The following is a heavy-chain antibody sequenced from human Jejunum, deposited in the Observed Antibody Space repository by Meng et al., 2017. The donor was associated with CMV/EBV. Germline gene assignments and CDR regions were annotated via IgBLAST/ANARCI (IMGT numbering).Heavy chain of an antibody. V-gene: IGHV4-30-4*08. CDR1: SSRGHYY. J-gene: IGHJ5*02. CDR2: ISYNGST. Sequence: SSRGHYYWSWVRPAPGKGLEWIGYISYNGSTSYSPSLKTRIAMSIDTSKAQFSLKMSSVTAADTAVYYCVSFYYDRSGHNWFDPWGRGTLVTVSS. CDR3: VSFYYDRSGHNWFDP. D-gene: IGHD3-22*01.